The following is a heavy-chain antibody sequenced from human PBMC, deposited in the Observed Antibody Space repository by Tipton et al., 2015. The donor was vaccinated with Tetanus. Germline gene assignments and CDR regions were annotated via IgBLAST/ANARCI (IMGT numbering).Heavy chain of an antibody. V-gene: IGHV3-53*01. J-gene: IGHJ4*02. CDR2: TYGDGST. Sequence: SLRLSCTASGFTFSDYAMNWVRQAPGKGLEWVSLTYGDGSTYYADSVKGRFTISRDNSKNTLYLQMSNLRAEDTAVYYCARDYPDFDYWGQGTLVTVSS. CDR3: ARDYPDFDY. CDR1: GFTFSDYA. D-gene: IGHD3-16*02.